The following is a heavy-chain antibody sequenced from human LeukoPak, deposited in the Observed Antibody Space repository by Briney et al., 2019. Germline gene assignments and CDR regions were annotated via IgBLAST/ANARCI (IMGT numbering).Heavy chain of an antibody. V-gene: IGHV4-39*01. J-gene: IGHJ6*03. D-gene: IGHD3-10*01. CDR3: ARHRYYYRSGSYYGAPYYMDV. CDR1: GGSISSSSYY. Sequence: SETLSLTCTVSGGSISSSSYYWGWIRQPPGKGLEWIGSIYYSGSTYYNPSLKSRVTISVDTSKNQFSLKRSSVTAADRAVYYCARHRYYYRSGSYYGAPYYMDVWGKGTTVTISS. CDR2: IYYSGST.